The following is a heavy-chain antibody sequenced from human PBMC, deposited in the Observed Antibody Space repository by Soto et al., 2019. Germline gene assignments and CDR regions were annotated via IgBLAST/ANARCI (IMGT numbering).Heavy chain of an antibody. J-gene: IGHJ5*02. CDR2: IYWDDDK. Sequence: SGPTLVNPTQTLTLTCTFSGFSLSTSGVGVGWIRQPPGKALEWLALIYWDDDKRYSPSLKSRLTITKDTSKNQVVLTMTNMDPVDTATYYCAHKPPLFSGSYNWFDPWGQGTLVTVS. V-gene: IGHV2-5*02. D-gene: IGHD1-26*01. CDR1: GFSLSTSGVG. CDR3: AHKPPLFSGSYNWFDP.